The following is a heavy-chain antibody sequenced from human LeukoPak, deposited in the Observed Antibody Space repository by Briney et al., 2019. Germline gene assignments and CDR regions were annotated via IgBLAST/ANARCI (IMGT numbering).Heavy chain of an antibody. CDR1: GGSISGYY. CDR2: VYTSGST. CDR3: ARLITGTTTAFDT. J-gene: IGHJ3*02. D-gene: IGHD1-7*01. Sequence: SETLSLTCSVSGGSISGYYWTWIRQPAGKGLEWIGRVYTSGSTHYNPPLKTRLTMSVDTSKNQFSLKLSSVTAADTAVYYCARLITGTTTAFDTWGQGTMVTVSS. V-gene: IGHV4-4*07.